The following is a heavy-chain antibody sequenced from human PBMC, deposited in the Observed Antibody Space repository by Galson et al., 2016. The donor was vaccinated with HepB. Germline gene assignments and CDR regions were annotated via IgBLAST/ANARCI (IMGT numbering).Heavy chain of an antibody. CDR1: GFTFSNAW. J-gene: IGHJ4*02. Sequence: SLRLSCAASGFTFSNAWMSWVRQAPGKGQEWVGRINSKIDGETTDYAASVRGRFIISRDDSRNTLYLQMNSLQTEDTAVYYCTTDWVMIFGGVIMDGGKVVHGYWGQGTLVTVSS. CDR3: TTDWVMIFGGVIMDGGKVVHGY. CDR2: INSKIDGETT. V-gene: IGHV3-15*01. D-gene: IGHD3-3*01.